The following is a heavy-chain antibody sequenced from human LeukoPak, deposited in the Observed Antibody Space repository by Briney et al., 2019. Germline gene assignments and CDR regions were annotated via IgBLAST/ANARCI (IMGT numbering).Heavy chain of an antibody. V-gene: IGHV4-34*01. CDR3: ARDLIA. CDR2: ITHSGST. D-gene: IGHD2-21*01. Sequence: PSETLSLTCAVYGGSFSGKYWTRIRQPPGKGLEWIGEITHSGSTYYNPSLKSRVTISVDTSKNQFSLKLNSVTAADPAVYYCARDLIAWGQGTLVTVSS. CDR1: GGSFSGKY. J-gene: IGHJ4*02.